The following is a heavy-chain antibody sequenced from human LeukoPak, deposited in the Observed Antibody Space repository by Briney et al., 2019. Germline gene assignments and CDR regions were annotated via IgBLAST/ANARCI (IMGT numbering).Heavy chain of an antibody. CDR2: ISGSGGTT. CDR1: GFTFNNYA. D-gene: IGHD4-23*01. CDR3: ARGLPTVVTRGNYFDY. Sequence: GGSLRLSCAASGFTFNNYAMSWVRQAPRKGLEWVSDISGSGGTTYYADSVKGRFTISRDNSKNTLCLQMNSLRAEDTAVYYCARGLPTVVTRGNYFDYWGQGTLVTVSS. V-gene: IGHV3-23*01. J-gene: IGHJ4*02.